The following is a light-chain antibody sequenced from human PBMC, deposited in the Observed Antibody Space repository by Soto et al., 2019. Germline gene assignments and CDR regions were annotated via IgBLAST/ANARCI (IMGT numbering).Light chain of an antibody. CDR1: QSVSSD. V-gene: IGKV3-11*01. J-gene: IGKJ4*01. CDR2: DAS. Sequence: EIVLTQSPATLSLSPGERATLSCRASQSVSSDLAWYQQKPGQAPRLLIYDASNRATGIPARFSGSGSGTDFTPTISSLEPEVFAVYYCQKRSNWLHNFGGGTKVETK. CDR3: QKRSNWLHN.